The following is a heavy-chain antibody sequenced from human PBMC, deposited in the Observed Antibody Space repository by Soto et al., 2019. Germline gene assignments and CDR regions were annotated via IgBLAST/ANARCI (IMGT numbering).Heavy chain of an antibody. Sequence: QVQLVESGGGVVQPGRSLRLSCAASGFTFSSYAMHWVRQAPGKGLEWVAVISYDGSNKYYADSVKGRFTISRDNSKNTLYLQMNSLRAEDTAVYYCARDIVPISRVGRIYYYYYGMDVWGQGTTVTVSS. D-gene: IGHD1-26*01. J-gene: IGHJ6*02. CDR1: GFTFSSYA. V-gene: IGHV3-30-3*01. CDR3: ARDIVPISRVGRIYYYYYGMDV. CDR2: ISYDGSNK.